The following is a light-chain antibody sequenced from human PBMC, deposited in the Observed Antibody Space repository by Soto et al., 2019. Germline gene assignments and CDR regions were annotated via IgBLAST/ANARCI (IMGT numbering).Light chain of an antibody. Sequence: EIVLTQSPATLSLSPLERATLSCRASQSVGTFFAWYQQKPGQAPRLLIYDASNRATGIPARFSGSGSGTDFTLTISSLEPEDFALYYCQQCYNWPQWTFGQGTKGISN. CDR3: QQCYNWPQWT. V-gene: IGKV3-11*01. CDR2: DAS. CDR1: QSVGTF. J-gene: IGKJ1*01.